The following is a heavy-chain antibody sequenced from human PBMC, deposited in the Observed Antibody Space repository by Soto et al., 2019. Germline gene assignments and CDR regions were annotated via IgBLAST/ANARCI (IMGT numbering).Heavy chain of an antibody. D-gene: IGHD3-10*01. J-gene: IGHJ4*02. CDR1: GFTFSSYG. CDR3: AKARGYYYGSGEIDY. Sequence: QVQLVESGGGVVQPGRSLRLSCAASGFTFSSYGMHWVRQAPGKGLEWVAVISYDGSNKYYADSVKGRFTISRDNSKNTLYLQMNSLRAEDTAVYYCAKARGYYYGSGEIDYWGQGTLLTVSS. V-gene: IGHV3-30*18. CDR2: ISYDGSNK.